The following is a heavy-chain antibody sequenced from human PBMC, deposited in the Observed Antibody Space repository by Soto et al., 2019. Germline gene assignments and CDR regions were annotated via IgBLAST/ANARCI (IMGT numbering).Heavy chain of an antibody. CDR1: GFTFSSYS. J-gene: IGHJ5*02. Sequence: EVQLVESGGGLVQPGGSLRLSCAASGFTFSSYSMNWVRQAPGKGLEWVSYISSSSTTKYYADSLKGRFTISRDNAKNSLSLQMNSLRADDTAVYYCARDGCSGSNCLTWFDPWGQGTLVTVSS. V-gene: IGHV3-48*01. D-gene: IGHD2-15*01. CDR3: ARDGCSGSNCLTWFDP. CDR2: ISSSSTTK.